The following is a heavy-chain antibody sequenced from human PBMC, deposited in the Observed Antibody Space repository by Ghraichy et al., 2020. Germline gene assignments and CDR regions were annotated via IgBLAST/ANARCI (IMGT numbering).Heavy chain of an antibody. V-gene: IGHV4-38-2*02. CDR2: IKHTGAT. CDR3: AKERQARSNWFDP. J-gene: IGHJ5*02. Sequence: SETLSLTCTVSYDTISSDYYWVWIRQPPGKGPEWIGSIKHTGATYYNPSLKSRGTMSMDTSKNQFSLRLRYVTAADTAVYYCAKERQARSNWFDPWGQGVLVTVSS. CDR1: YDTISSDYY. D-gene: IGHD3-10*01.